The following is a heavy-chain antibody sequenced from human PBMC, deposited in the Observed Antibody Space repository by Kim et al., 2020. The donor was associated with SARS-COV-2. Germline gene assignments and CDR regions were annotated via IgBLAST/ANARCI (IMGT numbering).Heavy chain of an antibody. CDR1: GFTFSRYD. Sequence: GGSLRLSCAASGFTFSRYDMHWVRQPTGKGLEWVSGIGYAGDTDYSGSVKGRFTISRDNAKNSLYLQMNSLRAGDTAVYYCVRGDSSGLSYGMDVWGQGTTVTVSS. J-gene: IGHJ6*02. CDR3: VRGDSSGLSYGMDV. CDR2: IGYAGDT. D-gene: IGHD3-22*01. V-gene: IGHV3-13*04.